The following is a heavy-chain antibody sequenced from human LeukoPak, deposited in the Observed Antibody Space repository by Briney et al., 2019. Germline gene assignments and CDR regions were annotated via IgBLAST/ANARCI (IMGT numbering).Heavy chain of an antibody. V-gene: IGHV3-21*01. CDR1: GFTFSSYS. Sequence: MSGGSLRLSCAASGFTFSSYSMDWVRQAPGKGLEWVSSIDSSGSYMYYGDSVKGRFTISRDNSKNTLYLQMNSLRAEDTAVYYCARSSIAARGSGPFDYWGQGTLVTVSS. J-gene: IGHJ4*02. CDR2: IDSSGSYM. CDR3: ARSSIAARGSGPFDY. D-gene: IGHD6-6*01.